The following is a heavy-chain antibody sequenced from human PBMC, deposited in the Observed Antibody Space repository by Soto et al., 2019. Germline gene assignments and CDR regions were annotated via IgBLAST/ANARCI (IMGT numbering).Heavy chain of an antibody. CDR1: GFTVSGSH. J-gene: IGHJ4*02. Sequence: GVLRLSCAASGFTVSGSHMTWVRQAPGEGLDWVSVMFSGGSTYYADSVKGQFTISRDNSKNTVYLQLNSLRAEDTAVYFCARDLGSPASYWGRGTLVTVSS. D-gene: IGHD1-26*01. CDR3: ARDLGSPASY. CDR2: MFSGGST. V-gene: IGHV3-53*01.